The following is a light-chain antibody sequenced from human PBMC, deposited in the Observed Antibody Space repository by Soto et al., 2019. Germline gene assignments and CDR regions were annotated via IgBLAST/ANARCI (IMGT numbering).Light chain of an antibody. CDR2: GAS. Sequence: EIVLTQSPGTLSLSPGERATLSCRASQSVSSSYLAWYQQKPGQAPRLLIYGASSRATGIPDRFSGSGSGTDFTLTISRLEPGVFAVYYCQQYGTPRGTFGQGTKVEIK. V-gene: IGKV3-20*01. CDR1: QSVSSSY. J-gene: IGKJ1*01. CDR3: QQYGTPRGT.